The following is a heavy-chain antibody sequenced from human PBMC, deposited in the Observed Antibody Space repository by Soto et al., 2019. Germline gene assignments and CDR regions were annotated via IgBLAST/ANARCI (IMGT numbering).Heavy chain of an antibody. D-gene: IGHD1-20*01. Sequence: QVQLVESGGGVVQPGRSLRLSCAASGFNFRSYGMYWVRQAPGKGLEWVAVISDDGSYKYYKDAVKGRFTISRDNAKNTVDLPMSSLKSEDTAVYYCAKGRITGTTPDGFDIGGQGTMVTVSS. CDR3: AKGRITGTTPDGFDI. J-gene: IGHJ3*02. CDR2: ISDDGSYK. CDR1: GFNFRSYG. V-gene: IGHV3-30*18.